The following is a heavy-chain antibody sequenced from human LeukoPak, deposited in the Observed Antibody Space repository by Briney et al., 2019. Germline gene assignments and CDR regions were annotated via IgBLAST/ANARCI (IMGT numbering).Heavy chain of an antibody. V-gene: IGHV4-31*03. J-gene: IGHJ4*02. D-gene: IGHD6-13*01. CDR3: ARSSSWFHFDY. CDR1: GGPISSGGYY. CDR2: IYYSGNT. Sequence: SETLSLTCTVSGGPISSGGYYWNWIRQHPGKGLEWIGYIYYSGNTYYNPSLMSRITISVDTSKNQFSLKLFSVTAADTAVYYCARSSSWFHFDYWGQGTLVTVSS.